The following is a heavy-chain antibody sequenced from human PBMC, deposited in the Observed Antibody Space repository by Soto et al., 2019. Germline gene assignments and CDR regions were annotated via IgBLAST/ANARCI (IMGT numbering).Heavy chain of an antibody. Sequence: QTGGSLRLSCAASGFTFSSYGMHWVRQAPGKGLEWVAVISYDGSNKYYADSVKGRFTISRDNSKNTLYLQMNSLRAEDTAVYYCGKGRVDTAMLYYYGMDVWGQGTTVTVSS. J-gene: IGHJ6*02. D-gene: IGHD5-18*01. CDR1: GFTFSSYG. CDR2: ISYDGSNK. V-gene: IGHV3-30*18. CDR3: GKGRVDTAMLYYYGMDV.